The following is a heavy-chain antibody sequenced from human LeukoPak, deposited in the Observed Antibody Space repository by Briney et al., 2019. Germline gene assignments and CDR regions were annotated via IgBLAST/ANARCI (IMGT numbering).Heavy chain of an antibody. CDR2: INPNSGGT. D-gene: IGHD2/OR15-2a*01. V-gene: IGHV1-2*02. Sequence: ASVKVSCKASGYTFTGYYMHWVRQAPGQGLEWMGWINPNSGGTNYAQKFQGRVTMTRDTSISTAYMELSRLRSDDRAVYYCARLEYVLDGMDVWGQGTTVTVSS. CDR3: ARLEYVLDGMDV. J-gene: IGHJ6*02. CDR1: GYTFTGYY.